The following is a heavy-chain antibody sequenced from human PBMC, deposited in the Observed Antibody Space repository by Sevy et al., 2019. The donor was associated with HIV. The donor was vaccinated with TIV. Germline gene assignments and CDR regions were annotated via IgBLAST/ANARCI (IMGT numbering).Heavy chain of an antibody. V-gene: IGHV3-33*01. J-gene: IGHJ4*02. Sequence: GGSLRLSCAASGFTFSNYGMHWVRQAPGKGVEWVAVIWNDGSNKYYADSVKGRFTISRDNSKNTLYLQMNTLRVEDTAVYFCARGSDFIDRSAKRDFDGWGQGTLVTVSS. CDR3: ARGSDFIDRSAKRDFDG. D-gene: IGHD3-22*01. CDR2: IWNDGSNK. CDR1: GFTFSNYG.